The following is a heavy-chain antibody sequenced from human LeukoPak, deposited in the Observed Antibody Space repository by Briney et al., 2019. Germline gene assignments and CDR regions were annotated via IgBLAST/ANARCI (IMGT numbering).Heavy chain of an antibody. J-gene: IGHJ6*03. CDR3: ARWVQNYYYYMEV. CDR2: IYYSGST. V-gene: IGHV4-30-4*08. D-gene: IGHD1-26*01. CDR1: GGSISSGDYY. Sequence: SETLSLTCTVSGGSISSGDYYWSWIRQPPGKDLEWIGYIYYSGSTYYNPSLKSRVTISVDTSKNQFSLKLSSVTAADTAVYYCARWVQNYYYYMEVWGKGTTVTVSS.